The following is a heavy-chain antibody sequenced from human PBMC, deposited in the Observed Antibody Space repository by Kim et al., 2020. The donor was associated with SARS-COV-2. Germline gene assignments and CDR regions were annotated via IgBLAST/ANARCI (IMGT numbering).Heavy chain of an antibody. CDR1: GGSISSSSYY. V-gene: IGHV4-39*01. D-gene: IGHD5-12*01. Sequence: SETLSLTCTVSGGSISSSSYYWGWIRQSPGKGLEWIGSIYYSGSTYYNPSLKSRVTISVDTSKNQFSLKLSSVTAADTAVYYCARALTRGYDGNGMDVWGQGTTVTVSS. CDR2: IYYSGST. CDR3: ARALTRGYDGNGMDV. J-gene: IGHJ6*02.